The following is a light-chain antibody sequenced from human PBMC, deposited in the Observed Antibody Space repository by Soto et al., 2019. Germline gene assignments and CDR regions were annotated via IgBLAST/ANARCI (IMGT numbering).Light chain of an antibody. V-gene: IGKV3-20*01. CDR2: GAS. CDR3: QQYGSSLLIT. Sequence: EIVLTQSPGTLSLSPGERAILSCRASQSVSSSYLAWYQQKPGQAPRLLIFGASSRATGIPDRFSGSGSGTDFTLTISRLEPEDFAVFYCQQYGSSLLITFGQGTRLEIK. J-gene: IGKJ5*01. CDR1: QSVSSSY.